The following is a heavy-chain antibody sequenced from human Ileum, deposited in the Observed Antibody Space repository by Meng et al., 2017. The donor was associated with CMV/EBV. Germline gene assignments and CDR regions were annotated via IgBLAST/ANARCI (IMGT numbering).Heavy chain of an antibody. V-gene: IGHV3-11*01. CDR2: IDGPSNNI. CDR1: GFRFGDYF. Sequence: QVQLGESGGGLVKPGGPLRLSCVTSGFRFGDYFMSWIRQARGEGLELVSYIDGPSNNIHYGDSVKGRFTIARDNANNALYLHMNSLRDDDADTYYCARANYGFDNWGRGILVTVSS. D-gene: IGHD5-24*01. CDR3: ARANYGFDN. J-gene: IGHJ4*02.